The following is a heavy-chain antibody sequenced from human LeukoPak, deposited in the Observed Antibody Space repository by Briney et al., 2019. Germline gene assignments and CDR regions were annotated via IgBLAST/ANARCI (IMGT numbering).Heavy chain of an antibody. V-gene: IGHV3-23*01. D-gene: IGHD5/OR15-5a*01. CDR2: VTGSGGST. CDR3: ARGSLPDY. CDR1: GFTFSSYA. J-gene: IGHJ4*02. Sequence: GGSLRLSCAASGFTFSSYAVSWVRQAPGKGLEWVSSVTGSGGSTYYADSVKGRFTISRDNSKNTLYLQMNSLRGEDTAVYYCARGSLPDYWGQGTLVTVSS.